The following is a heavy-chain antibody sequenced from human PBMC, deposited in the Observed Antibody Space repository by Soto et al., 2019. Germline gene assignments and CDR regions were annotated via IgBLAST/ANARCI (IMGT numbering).Heavy chain of an antibody. CDR1: GFTFSSYG. J-gene: IGHJ4*02. CDR2: ISYDGSNK. D-gene: IGHD5-12*01. Sequence: PGGSLRLSCAASGFTFSSYGMHWVRQAPGKGLEWVAVISYDGSNKYYADSVKGRFTISRDNSKNTLYLQMNSLRAEDTAVYYCAKAGTVATGSYFDYWGQGTLVTVSS. V-gene: IGHV3-30*18. CDR3: AKAGTVATGSYFDY.